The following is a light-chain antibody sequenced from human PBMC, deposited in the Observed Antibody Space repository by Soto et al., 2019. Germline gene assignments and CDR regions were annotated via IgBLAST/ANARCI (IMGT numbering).Light chain of an antibody. CDR3: LQSYSTPWT. CDR1: QSISDY. V-gene: IGKV1-39*01. Sequence: DIQMTQSPSSLSASVGDRVTIICRASQSISDYLSCYQQKPRKAPKLLIYAASSLQSGVPSGFSGSGSGTDFTLTISSLQPEDFATYYCLQSYSTPWTFGQGTKVDIK. J-gene: IGKJ1*01. CDR2: AAS.